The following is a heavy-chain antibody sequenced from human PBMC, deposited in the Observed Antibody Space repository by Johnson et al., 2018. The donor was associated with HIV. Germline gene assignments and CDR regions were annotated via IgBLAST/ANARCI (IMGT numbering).Heavy chain of an antibody. CDR2: ISSTATNI. D-gene: IGHD3-10*01. CDR3: AKDGGLWSYSLDV. CDR1: GFTFSDYY. J-gene: IGHJ3*01. V-gene: IGHV3-11*04. Sequence: QVQLVESGGGLVKPGGSLRLSCAASGFTFSDYYMSWIRQAPGKGLEWVSYISSTATNIDSADSVKGRFTISRDNSKNILYLQMNSLRPEDTGLYYCAKDGGLWSYSLDVWGQGTMVSVSS.